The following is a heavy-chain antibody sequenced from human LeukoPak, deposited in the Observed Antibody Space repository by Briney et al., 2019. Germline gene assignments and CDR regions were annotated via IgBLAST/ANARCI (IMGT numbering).Heavy chain of an antibody. CDR3: ARLTYYDGSGSYYQYFDY. D-gene: IGHD3-10*01. V-gene: IGHV5-51*03. Sequence: KPGESLKISCKGSGYSFTSYWIGWVRQMPGKGLEWMGIIYPGDSDTIYSPSFQGQVTISADKSISTAYLQWSSLKASDTAMYYCARLTYYDGSGSYYQYFDYWGQGTLVTVSS. J-gene: IGHJ4*02. CDR1: GYSFTSYW. CDR2: IYPGDSDT.